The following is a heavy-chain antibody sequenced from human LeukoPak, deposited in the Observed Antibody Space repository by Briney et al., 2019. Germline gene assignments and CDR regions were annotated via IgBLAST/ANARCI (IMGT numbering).Heavy chain of an antibody. CDR2: LSYTGKT. CDR3: SEGYFEPFDH. J-gene: IGHJ4*02. V-gene: IGHV4-59*02. Sequence: SETLSLTCVVSGASVSSSHWNWIRHLPGKGLEWIGCLSYTGKTDYNPSLTSRVTISLDTSKNQVSLKLRSVTAADTAVYYCSEGYFEPFDHWGQGTLVTVSS. D-gene: IGHD2/OR15-2a*01. CDR1: GASVSSSH.